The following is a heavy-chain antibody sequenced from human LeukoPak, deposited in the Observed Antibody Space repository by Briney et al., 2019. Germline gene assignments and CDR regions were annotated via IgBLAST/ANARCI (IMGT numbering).Heavy chain of an antibody. J-gene: IGHJ4*02. D-gene: IGHD3-3*01. CDR1: GFTFSSYA. Sequence: GGSLRLSCAASGFTFSSYAMHWVRQAPGKGLEWVAVISYDGSNKYYADSVKGRFTISRDNSKNTLYLQMGSLRAEDMAVYYCARGSSYDFWSGYHGSRDDYWGQGTLVTVSS. V-gene: IGHV3-30*14. CDR3: ARGSSYDFWSGYHGSRDDY. CDR2: ISYDGSNK.